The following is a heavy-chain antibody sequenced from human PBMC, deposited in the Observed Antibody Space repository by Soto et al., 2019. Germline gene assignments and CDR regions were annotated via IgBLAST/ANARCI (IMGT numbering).Heavy chain of an antibody. Sequence: TGESLKMTGQGGGDALSSYGNAWVRQMPGKGLEWKGIIYPGDSDTRYSPSFQGQVTISYDKSITTAYLQWSSLKASDTAMSYCARGYCTATICDPWFDPWRQGTLFTVSS. CDR1: GDALSSYG. V-gene: IGHV5-51*01. CDR2: IYPGDSDT. D-gene: IGHD2-8*02. CDR3: ARGYCTATICDPWFDP. J-gene: IGHJ5*02.